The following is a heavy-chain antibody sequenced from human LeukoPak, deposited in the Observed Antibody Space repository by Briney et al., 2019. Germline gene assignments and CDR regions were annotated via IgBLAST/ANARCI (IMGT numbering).Heavy chain of an antibody. CDR3: ARGPGHGHYFDY. D-gene: IGHD4-17*01. V-gene: IGHV3-21*01. CDR2: ISSSSSYI. CDR1: GFTVSSYS. Sequence: PGGSLRLSCAASGFTVSSYSMNWVRLAPGKGLEWVSSISSSSSYIYYADSVKGRFTISRDNAKNSLYLQMNSLRAEDTAVYYCARGPGHGHYFDYWGQGTLLTVSS. J-gene: IGHJ4*02.